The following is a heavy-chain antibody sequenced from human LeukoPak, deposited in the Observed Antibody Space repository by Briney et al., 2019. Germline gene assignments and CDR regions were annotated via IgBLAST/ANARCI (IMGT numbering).Heavy chain of an antibody. J-gene: IGHJ4*02. D-gene: IGHD4-17*01. V-gene: IGHV3-74*03. CDR1: GFTFSSSW. CDR3: ASFKYGDPTDY. Sequence: PGGSLRLSCAASGFTFSSSWMHWVRQAPGKGLVWVSRIKSDGSGATYADSVKGRFTISRDNAKNTLYLQMNSLRAEDTAVYYCASFKYGDPTDYWGQGTLVTVSS. CDR2: IKSDGSGA.